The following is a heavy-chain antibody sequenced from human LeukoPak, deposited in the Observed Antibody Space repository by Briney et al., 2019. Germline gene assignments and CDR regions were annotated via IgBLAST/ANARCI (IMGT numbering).Heavy chain of an antibody. J-gene: IGHJ4*02. CDR3: AAMTYNSGWHWNFDY. V-gene: IGHV4-39*01. D-gene: IGHD6-19*01. CDR2: IFYIGST. CDR1: GASISRSTFF. Sequence: PSETLSLTCNFSGASISRSTFFWGWIRQPPGKGLEWIGSIFYIGSTYCNPSLRSRVIVSLDTSKNQFSLKLSSVTATDTAVYYCAAMTYNSGWHWNFDYWGQGTLVTVSS.